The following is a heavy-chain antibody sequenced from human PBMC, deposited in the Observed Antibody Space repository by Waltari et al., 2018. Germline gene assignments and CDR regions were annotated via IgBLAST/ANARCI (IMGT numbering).Heavy chain of an antibody. CDR2: INPKGGGT. J-gene: IGHJ6*02. D-gene: IGHD1-26*01. V-gene: IGHV1-2*02. CDR3: AREGGSSFYYYGMDV. CDR1: GYTFTGYY. Sequence: QVQLVQSGAEVKKPGASVQVSCKASGYTFTGYYMHWVRQAPGQGLGWSVWINPKGGGTNYAQKVQGRVTMTRETSSSTAYMELSRVRSDDTAVYYCAREGGSSFYYYGMDVWGQGTTVTVSS.